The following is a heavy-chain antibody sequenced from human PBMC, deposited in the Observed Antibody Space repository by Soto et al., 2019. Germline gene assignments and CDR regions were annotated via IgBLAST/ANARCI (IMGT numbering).Heavy chain of an antibody. CDR1: GFSFSNYA. V-gene: IGHV3-23*01. CDR3: AKRGYGDSSVDFFAN. J-gene: IGHJ4*01. D-gene: IGHD6-19*01. Sequence: GGSLRLSCAASGFSFSNYAMSWVRQAPGKGLEWLSGIGGRGTSAYYADSVKGRFAISRDNSENTVFLQLNSLSADDTTVYFFAKRGYGDSSVDFFANWDQGTLVTVSS. CDR2: IGGRGTSA.